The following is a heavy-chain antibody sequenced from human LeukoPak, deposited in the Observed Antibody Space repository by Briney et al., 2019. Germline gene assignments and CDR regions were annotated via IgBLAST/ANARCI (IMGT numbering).Heavy chain of an antibody. J-gene: IGHJ4*02. CDR2: ISGSGGST. CDR1: GFTFSTYA. Sequence: SGGSLRLSCAASGFTFSTYAMNWVRQAPGKGLEWVSAISGSGGSTYYADSVKGRFTISRDNSKNTLYLQMNSLRAEDTAVYYCAKILLYGDNDYWGQGTLVTVSS. CDR3: AKILLYGDNDY. V-gene: IGHV3-23*01. D-gene: IGHD4-17*01.